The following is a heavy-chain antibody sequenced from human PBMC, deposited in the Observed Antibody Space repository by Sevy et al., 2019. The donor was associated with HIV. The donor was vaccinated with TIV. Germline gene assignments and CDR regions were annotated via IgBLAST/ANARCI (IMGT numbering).Heavy chain of an antibody. CDR1: GFSFTTSG. CDR3: AKDFTGYNGMDV. Sequence: GESLRLSCAVSGFSFTTSGMHWVRHAPGKGLEWVAVVSNNGRDKFYEDSVKGRFTISRDNSDNILYLHMNSLRSEDTAVDYCAKDFTGYNGMDVWGQGTLVTVSS. V-gene: IGHV3-30*18. D-gene: IGHD3-9*01. J-gene: IGHJ6*02. CDR2: VSNNGRDK.